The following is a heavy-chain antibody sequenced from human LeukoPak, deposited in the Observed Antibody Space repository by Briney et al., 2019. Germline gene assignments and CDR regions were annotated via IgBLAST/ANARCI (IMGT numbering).Heavy chain of an antibody. V-gene: IGHV4-34*01. CDR1: GGSFSGYY. J-gene: IGHJ6*03. D-gene: IGHD3-16*02. CDR3: ARVVIDYHYYYYYYMDV. Sequence: PSETLSLTCAVYGGSFSGYYWSWIRQPPGKGLEWIGEINHSGSTNYNPSLKSRVTISVGTSKNQFSLKLSSVTAADTAVYYCARVVIDYHYYYYYYMDVWGKGTTVTVSS. CDR2: INHSGST.